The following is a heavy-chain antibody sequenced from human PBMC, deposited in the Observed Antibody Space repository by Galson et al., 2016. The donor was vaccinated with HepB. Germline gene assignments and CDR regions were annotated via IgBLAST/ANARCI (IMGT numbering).Heavy chain of an antibody. D-gene: IGHD2-15*01. CDR2: ISSSGDRT. CDR3: ARGAYCSGGTRSNRFDS. Sequence: SLRLSCAASGFTFRDYYMTWIRQAPGKGLEWITHISSSGDRTWYSASVKGRFTISRDNAKNSLDLQMMSLRAEDTAVYYCARGAYCSGGTRSNRFDSWGQGVLVTVSS. V-gene: IGHV3-11*01. CDR1: GFTFRDYY. J-gene: IGHJ5*01.